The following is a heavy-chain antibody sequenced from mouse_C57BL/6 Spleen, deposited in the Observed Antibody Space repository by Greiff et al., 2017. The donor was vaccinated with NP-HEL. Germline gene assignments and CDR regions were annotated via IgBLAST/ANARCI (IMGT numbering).Heavy chain of an antibody. D-gene: IGHD2-1*01. CDR2: ISDGGSYT. CDR1: GFTFSSYA. Sequence: EVQGVESGGGLVKPGGSLKLSCAASGFTFSSYAMSWVRQTPEKRLEWVATISDGGSYTYYPDNVKGRFTISRDNAKNNLYLQMSHLKSEDTAMYYWARRESYGNYAWFAYWGQGTLVTVSA. CDR3: ARRESYGNYAWFAY. V-gene: IGHV5-4*03. J-gene: IGHJ3*01.